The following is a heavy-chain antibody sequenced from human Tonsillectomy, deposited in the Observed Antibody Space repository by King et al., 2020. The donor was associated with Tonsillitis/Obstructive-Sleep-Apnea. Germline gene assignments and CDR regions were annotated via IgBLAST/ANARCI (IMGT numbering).Heavy chain of an antibody. CDR1: WLIVSNNY. J-gene: IGHJ6*03. CDR2: IYSDGTT. CDR3: ARDKTGAEGYYYDYYMDV. Sequence: VQLVESGGGLIQPGGSLRVSCAASWLIVSNNYMSWVRQAPGKGLEWVSVIYSDGTTYYADSVTGRFTISRYNSKNTLYLQMNSLRAEDTAVYYCARDKTGAEGYYYDYYMDVWGKGATVTVSS. V-gene: IGHV3-53*01.